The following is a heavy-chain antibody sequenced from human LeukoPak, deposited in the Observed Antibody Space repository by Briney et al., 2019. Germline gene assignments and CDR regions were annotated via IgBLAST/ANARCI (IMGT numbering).Heavy chain of an antibody. V-gene: IGHV3-23*01. CDR3: AKSKAAAGRLSWFDP. CDR2: ISGSGSST. D-gene: IGHD6-13*01. J-gene: IGHJ5*02. Sequence: GGSLRLSCAASGFTFSSYAMSWVRQAPGKGLEWVSAISGSGSSTYYADSVKGRFTISRDNSKNTLYLQMNSLRAEDTAVYYCAKSKAAAGRLSWFDPWGQGTLVTVSS. CDR1: GFTFSSYA.